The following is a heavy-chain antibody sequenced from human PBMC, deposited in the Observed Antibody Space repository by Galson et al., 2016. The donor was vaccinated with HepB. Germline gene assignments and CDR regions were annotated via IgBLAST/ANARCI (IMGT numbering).Heavy chain of an antibody. D-gene: IGHD6-6*01. Sequence: SETLSLTCSVSGDSIRSYYWSWIRQPPGKGLEWIGYIFYSGTTNYNPSLESRVTISVDTSKNRFSLSLNSVTAADTAVYYCARGRVAARSSDTWGQGTLVIVS. CDR2: IFYSGTT. V-gene: IGHV4-59*08. CDR3: ARGRVAARSSDT. CDR1: GDSIRSYY. J-gene: IGHJ5*02.